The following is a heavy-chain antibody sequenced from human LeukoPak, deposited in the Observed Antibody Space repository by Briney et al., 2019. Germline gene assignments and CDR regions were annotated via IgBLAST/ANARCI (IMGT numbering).Heavy chain of an antibody. CDR3: ATDRLYGSGSSPSGAFDI. CDR1: GYTLTELS. V-gene: IGHV1-24*01. Sequence: ASVKVSCKVSGYTLTELSMHWVRQAPGKGLEWMGGFDPEDGETIYAQKFQGRVTMTEDTSTDTAYMELSSLRSEDTAVYYCATDRLYGSGSSPSGAFDIWGQGTMVTVSS. J-gene: IGHJ3*02. CDR2: FDPEDGET. D-gene: IGHD3-10*01.